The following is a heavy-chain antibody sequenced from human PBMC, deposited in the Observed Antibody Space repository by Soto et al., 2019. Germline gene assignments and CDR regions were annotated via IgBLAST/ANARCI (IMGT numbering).Heavy chain of an antibody. CDR3: VREGRSSTSCNTGCAFDI. V-gene: IGHV3-11*01. CDR2: ISRSGNTM. Sequence: SLKISCAASGFTSWDYDMSWIRQAPGKXLEWVSYISRSGNTMYYGDYVKGRFTISRDNAENSVFLQMISLRAEDTAVYYCVREGRSSTSCNTGCAFDIWGQGTMVTVSS. J-gene: IGHJ3*02. CDR1: GFTSWDYD. D-gene: IGHD2-2*02.